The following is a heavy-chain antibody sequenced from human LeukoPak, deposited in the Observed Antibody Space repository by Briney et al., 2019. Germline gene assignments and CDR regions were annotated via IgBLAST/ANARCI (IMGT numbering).Heavy chain of an antibody. CDR1: GFTFSSYA. CDR3: AKRGCSGGSCYSPDPEY. D-gene: IGHD2-15*01. CDR2: ISGSGGST. J-gene: IGHJ4*02. V-gene: IGHV3-23*01. Sequence: GASLRLSCAASGFTFSSYAMSWVRQAPGKGLEWDSAISGSGGSTYYADSVKGRFTISRDNSKNTLYLQMNSLRAEDTAVYYCAKRGCSGGSCYSPDPEYWGQGTLVTVSS.